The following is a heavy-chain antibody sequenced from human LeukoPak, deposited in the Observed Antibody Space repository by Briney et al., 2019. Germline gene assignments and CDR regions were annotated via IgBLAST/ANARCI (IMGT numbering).Heavy chain of an antibody. CDR2: INPYNGNT. J-gene: IGHJ4*02. CDR3: ARGVRGRGGRVTTVTTVPYYFDY. CDR1: GYTFTTYG. V-gene: IGHV1-18*01. D-gene: IGHD4-17*01. Sequence: ASVKVSCKASGYTFTTYGISWVRQAPGQGLEWMGWINPYNGNTNYAQKLQGRVTVTTDTSTSTASMELRSLRSDDTAVYYCARGVRGRGGRVTTVTTVPYYFDYWGQGTLVTVSS.